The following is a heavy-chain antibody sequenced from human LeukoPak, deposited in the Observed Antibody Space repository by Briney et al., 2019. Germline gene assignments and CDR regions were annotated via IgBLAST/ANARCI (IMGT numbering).Heavy chain of an antibody. J-gene: IGHJ4*02. Sequence: GGSLRLSCAASGFVFNSHPMHWVRQAPGKGLECVPAICGDGSSTYYANSVKGRFIISRDNSKNTLYLQMGSLRVEDTALYYCAREEPAGSIDYWGQGTLVTVSS. V-gene: IGHV3-64*01. CDR2: ICGDGSST. CDR1: GFVFNSHP. CDR3: AREEPAGSIDY. D-gene: IGHD1-14*01.